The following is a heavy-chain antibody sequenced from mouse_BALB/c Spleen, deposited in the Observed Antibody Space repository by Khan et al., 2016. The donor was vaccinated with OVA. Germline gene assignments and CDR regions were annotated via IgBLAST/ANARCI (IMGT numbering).Heavy chain of an antibody. CDR2: INTETGEP. V-gene: IGHV9-2-1*01. Sequence: QIQLVQSGPELKKPGETVKISCKASGYTFTDFSMHWVKQAPGKDLKWMGWINTETGEPTYADDFKGRFAFSLETSGSTAFLQINNLKDEVTATYFCARAARATFAYWGQGTRVTVSP. CDR3: ARAARATFAY. J-gene: IGHJ3*01. D-gene: IGHD3-1*01. CDR1: GYTFTDFS.